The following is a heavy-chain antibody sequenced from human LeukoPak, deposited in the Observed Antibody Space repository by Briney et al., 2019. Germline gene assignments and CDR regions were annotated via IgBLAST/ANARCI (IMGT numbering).Heavy chain of an antibody. CDR3: ARDRRGAVTATSDSYYFDY. CDR2: ISSSGSTI. Sequence: PGGSLRLSCAASGFTFSDHYMSWIRQAPGKGLEWVSYISSSGSTIYYADSVKGRFTISRDNSKNTLYLQMNSLRAEDTAVYYCARDRRGAVTATSDSYYFDYWGQGTLVTVSS. V-gene: IGHV3-11*01. J-gene: IGHJ4*02. CDR1: GFTFSDHY. D-gene: IGHD2-21*02.